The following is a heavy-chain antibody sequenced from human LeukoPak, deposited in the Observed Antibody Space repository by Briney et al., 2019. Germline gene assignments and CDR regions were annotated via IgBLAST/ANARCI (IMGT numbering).Heavy chain of an antibody. CDR2: IYHSGST. D-gene: IGHD6-19*01. Sequence: SETLSLTCTVSGGSISSYYWSWIRQPAGKGLEWIGSIYHSGSTNYNPSLKSRVTISVDTSKNQFSLKLSSVTAADTAVYYCARGGGGYSSGWYARRDRYYMDVWGKGTTVTVSS. V-gene: IGHV4-4*07. CDR3: ARGGGGYSSGWYARRDRYYMDV. CDR1: GGSISSYY. J-gene: IGHJ6*03.